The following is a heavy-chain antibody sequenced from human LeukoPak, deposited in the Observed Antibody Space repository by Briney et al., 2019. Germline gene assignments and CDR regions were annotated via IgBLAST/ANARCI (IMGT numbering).Heavy chain of an antibody. CDR3: AREGYYYGSGSGEYYYYMDV. Sequence: GGSLRLSCTASGFTFTTSWMSWVRQAPGKGLEWVANIKEDGSEKYYVDSVKGRFTVSRDNAKNSLYLQMNSLRAEDTAVYYCAREGYYYGSGSGEYYYYMDVWGKGTTVTISS. V-gene: IGHV3-7*01. CDR2: IKEDGSEK. J-gene: IGHJ6*03. D-gene: IGHD3-10*01. CDR1: GFTFTTSW.